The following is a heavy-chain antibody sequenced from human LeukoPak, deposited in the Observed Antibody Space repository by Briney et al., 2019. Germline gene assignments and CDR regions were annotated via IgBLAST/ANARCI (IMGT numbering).Heavy chain of an antibody. CDR2: TI. J-gene: IGHJ4*02. V-gene: IGHV3-48*01. CDR3: ARESDRHHDLWSGYLALDY. Sequence: TIYYADSVKGRFTISRDDAKNSLDLQMNSLRAEDTAVYYCARESDRHHDLWSGYLALDYWGQGTRVTVSS. D-gene: IGHD3-3*01.